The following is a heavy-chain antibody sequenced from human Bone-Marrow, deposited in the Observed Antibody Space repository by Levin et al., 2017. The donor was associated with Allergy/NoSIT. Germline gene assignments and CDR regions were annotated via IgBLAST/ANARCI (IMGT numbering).Heavy chain of an antibody. J-gene: IGHJ4*02. CDR1: GFTFSDYS. V-gene: IGHV3-21*01. Sequence: ETLSLTCAASGFTFSDYSMKWVRQAPGKGLEWVSSISPSSSYIYYADSMKGRFTISRDNAKNSLYLQMNSLRAEDTAVYYCAREAYGSGSYFDYWGQGTLVTVSS. D-gene: IGHD3-10*01. CDR3: AREAYGSGSYFDY. CDR2: ISPSSSYI.